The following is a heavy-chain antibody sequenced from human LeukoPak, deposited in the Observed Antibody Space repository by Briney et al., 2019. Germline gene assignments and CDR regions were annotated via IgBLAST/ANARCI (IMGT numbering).Heavy chain of an antibody. CDR3: ARGKYSGGWYAIFDY. J-gene: IGHJ4*02. Sequence: GGSLRLSCAASGFTFSSYWMSWVRQAPGKGLEWVTNIKQDGSEKYYVDSVKGRFTTSRDNAENSLYLQMNSLRAEDTAVYYCARGKYSGGWYAIFDYWGQGTLVTVSS. D-gene: IGHD6-19*01. CDR2: IKQDGSEK. CDR1: GFTFSSYW. V-gene: IGHV3-7*05.